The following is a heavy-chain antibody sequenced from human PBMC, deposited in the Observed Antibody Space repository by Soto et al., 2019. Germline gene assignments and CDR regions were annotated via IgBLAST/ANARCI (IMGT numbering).Heavy chain of an antibody. CDR2: IIPIFGTA. D-gene: IGHD1-26*01. Sequence: QVQLVQSGAEVQKPGSSVKVSCKASGGTFSSYSINWVRQAPGQGLEWMGEIIPIFGTANYAQKFQGRVTITADESTSTAYMELGSLRSEDTAVYYCARDGGRHSGGIDYWGQGTLVTVSS. V-gene: IGHV1-69*01. J-gene: IGHJ4*02. CDR1: GGTFSSYS. CDR3: ARDGGRHSGGIDY.